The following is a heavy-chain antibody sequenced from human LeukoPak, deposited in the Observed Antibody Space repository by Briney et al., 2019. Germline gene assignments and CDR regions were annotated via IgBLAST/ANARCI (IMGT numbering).Heavy chain of an antibody. Sequence: GASVKVSCKTSGYTFTNYGITWVRQAPGQGLEWMGWISAYNGNTNYAQKLQGRVTMTTDTSTSTAYMELRSLRSDDTAVYYCARDGGTNIVVVPADYWGQGTLVTVSS. J-gene: IGHJ4*02. CDR3: ARDGGTNIVVVPADY. CDR1: GYTFTNYG. CDR2: ISAYNGNT. V-gene: IGHV1-18*01. D-gene: IGHD2-2*01.